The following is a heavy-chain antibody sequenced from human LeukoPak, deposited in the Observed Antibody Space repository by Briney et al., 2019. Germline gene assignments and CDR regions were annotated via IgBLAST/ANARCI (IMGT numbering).Heavy chain of an antibody. D-gene: IGHD6-13*01. V-gene: IGHV4-30-2*01. J-gene: IGHJ5*02. CDR1: GGSISSGGYY. CDR3: ARGRSWAIAAGNWFDP. CDR2: IYHSGST. Sequence: PSETLSLACTVSGGSISSGGYYWSWIRQPPGKGLEWIGYIYHSGSTYYNPSLKSRVTISVDRSKNQFSLKLSSVTAADTAVYYCARGRSWAIAAGNWFDPWGQGTLVTVSS.